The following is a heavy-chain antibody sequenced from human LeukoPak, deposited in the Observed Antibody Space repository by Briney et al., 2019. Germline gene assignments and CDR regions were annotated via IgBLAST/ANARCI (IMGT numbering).Heavy chain of an antibody. D-gene: IGHD6-13*01. Sequence: PGGSLRLSCAASGFTVNSNYLSWVRQAPGKGLEGVSTLYNTGNTYYANSVKGRFSISRDNSKNTLFLQMNSLRAEDTAVYYCARLTPAAGRLYFVDWGPGTLVTVSS. CDR2: LYNTGNT. V-gene: IGHV3-53*01. CDR3: ARLTPAAGRLYFVD. CDR1: GFTVNSNY. J-gene: IGHJ4*02.